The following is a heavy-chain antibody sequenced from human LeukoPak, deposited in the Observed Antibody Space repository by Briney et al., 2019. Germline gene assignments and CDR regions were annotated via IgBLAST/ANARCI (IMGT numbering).Heavy chain of an antibody. D-gene: IGHD6-19*01. CDR1: GGSFSGYY. V-gene: IGHV4-34*01. CDR2: INHSGST. Sequence: SETLSLTCAVYGGSFSGYYWSWIRQPPGKGLEWIGEINHSGSTNYNPSLKSRVTISVDTSKNQFSLKLSSVTAADTAVYYCARAKSSGCDWGQETLVTVSS. CDR3: ARAKSSGCD. J-gene: IGHJ4*02.